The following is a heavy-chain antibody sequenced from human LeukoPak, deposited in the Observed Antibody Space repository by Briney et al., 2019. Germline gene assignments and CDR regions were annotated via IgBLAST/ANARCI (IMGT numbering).Heavy chain of an antibody. J-gene: IGHJ4*02. Sequence: GGSLRLSCAASGFTFSSYAMHWVRQAPGKGLEYVSAISSNGGSTYYANSVKGRFTISRDNSKNTLYLQMGSLRPEDMAVYYCAKEIWPTVTTPGHTYFDYWGQGTLVTVSS. CDR1: GFTFSSYA. V-gene: IGHV3-64*01. D-gene: IGHD4-17*01. CDR3: AKEIWPTVTTPGHTYFDY. CDR2: ISSNGGST.